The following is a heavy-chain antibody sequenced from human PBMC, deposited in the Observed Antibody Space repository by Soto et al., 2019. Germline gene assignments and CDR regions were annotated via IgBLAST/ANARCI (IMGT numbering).Heavy chain of an antibody. CDR3: ARETLVRRDSSGYWTDAFDI. CDR1: GGSISSGDYY. Sequence: PSETLSLTCTVSGGSISSGDYYWSWIRQPPGKGLEWIGYIYYSGSTYYNPSLKSRVTISVDTSKNQFSLKLSSVTAADTAVYYCARETLVRRDSSGYWTDAFDIWGQGTMVTVS. V-gene: IGHV4-30-4*01. CDR2: IYYSGST. J-gene: IGHJ3*02. D-gene: IGHD3-22*01.